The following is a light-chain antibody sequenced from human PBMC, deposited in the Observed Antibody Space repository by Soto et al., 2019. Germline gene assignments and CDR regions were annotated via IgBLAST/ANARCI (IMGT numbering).Light chain of an antibody. CDR1: QSVSSSY. CDR3: QQYGSSRRLT. V-gene: IGKV3-20*01. Sequence: EIVLTQSPGTRSLSPGERATLSCRASQSVSSSYLAWYQQKPGQAPRLLIYGASSRATGIPDRFSGSGSGTDFTLTISRLEPEDFAVYYCQQYGSSRRLTFGGGTKVEIK. J-gene: IGKJ4*01. CDR2: GAS.